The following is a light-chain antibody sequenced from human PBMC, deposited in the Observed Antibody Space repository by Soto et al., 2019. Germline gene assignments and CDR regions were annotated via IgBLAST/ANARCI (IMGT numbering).Light chain of an antibody. V-gene: IGKV1-33*01. CDR3: QQSYSTYT. Sequence: DIQMTQSPSSLSASVGDRVTITCQTSQVINNYLNWYQQKPGQDPKLLIYDVSHLETGVPFRFRGSGSGQYFTLTISSLQPEDFATYYCQQSYSTYTFGQGTRLEIK. J-gene: IGKJ5*01. CDR2: DVS. CDR1: QVINNY.